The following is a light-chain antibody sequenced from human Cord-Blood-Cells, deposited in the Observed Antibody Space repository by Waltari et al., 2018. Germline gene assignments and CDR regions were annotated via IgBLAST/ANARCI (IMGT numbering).Light chain of an antibody. Sequence: AIRMTQSPSSLSASTGDRVTITCRASQGISSYLAWYQQKPGKAPKLLIYAASTLQSGVPSRFSGSGSGTDFTLTISCLQSEDSATDYGQQYYSYPWTFGQGTKVEIK. CDR3: QQYYSYPWT. J-gene: IGKJ1*01. CDR1: QGISSY. V-gene: IGKV1-8*01. CDR2: AAS.